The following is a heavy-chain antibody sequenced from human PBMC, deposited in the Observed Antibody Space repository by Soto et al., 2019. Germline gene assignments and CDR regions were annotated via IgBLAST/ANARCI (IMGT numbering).Heavy chain of an antibody. CDR3: ARDPSRDAFDI. D-gene: IGHD2-2*01. V-gene: IGHV4-31*03. Sequence: QVQLQESGPGLVKPSQTLSLTCTVSGGSISRGGYNWSWIRQHPGKGLEWMGYIYDSETTYYNPSLQSRVTISLDTSKNQFSLKLSSVTAADTAVDYCARDPSRDAFDIWGQGTMVTVSS. J-gene: IGHJ3*02. CDR1: GGSISRGGYN. CDR2: IYDSETT.